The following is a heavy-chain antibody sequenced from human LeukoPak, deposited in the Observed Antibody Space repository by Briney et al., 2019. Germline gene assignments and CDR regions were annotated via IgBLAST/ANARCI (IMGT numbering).Heavy chain of an antibody. V-gene: IGHV3-74*01. CDR1: GFTFSSYW. Sequence: GGSLRLSCAASGFTFSSYWMHWVRQAPGKGLVWASRINSDGSSTSYADSVKGRFTISRDNAKNTLYLQMNSLRAEDTAVYYCARAGEPADYYYYYMDVWGKGTTVTVSS. D-gene: IGHD3-16*01. J-gene: IGHJ6*03. CDR3: ARAGEPADYYYYYMDV. CDR2: INSDGSST.